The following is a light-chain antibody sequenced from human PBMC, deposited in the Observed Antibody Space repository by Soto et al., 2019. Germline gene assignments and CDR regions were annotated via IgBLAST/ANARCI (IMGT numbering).Light chain of an antibody. CDR3: QQFDGSLWT. Sequence: DIQLTQSPSTLSASVGDRVTITCRASRSIINWLAWYQQKSGKGPKLLIYKASNLQTGVPSRFSGSGYGTEFTLTISRLEPEDFAVYCCQQFDGSLWTFGPGTKVDIK. J-gene: IGKJ1*01. CDR2: KAS. CDR1: RSIINW. V-gene: IGKV1-5*03.